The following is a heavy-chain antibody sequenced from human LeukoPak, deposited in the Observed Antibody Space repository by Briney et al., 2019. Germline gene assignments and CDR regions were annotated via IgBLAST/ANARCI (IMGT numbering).Heavy chain of an antibody. CDR2: INPNSGGT. D-gene: IGHD1-1*01. CDR1: GYTFTGYY. Sequence: ASVKVSCKASGYTFTGYYLHWVRQAPGQGLEWMGWINPNSGGTNYAQKFQGRVTMTRDTSISTAYMELRRLKSDDTAVYYCARDSRVTTEYNWFDPWGQGTLVTVSS. CDR3: ARDSRVTTEYNWFDP. V-gene: IGHV1-2*02. J-gene: IGHJ5*02.